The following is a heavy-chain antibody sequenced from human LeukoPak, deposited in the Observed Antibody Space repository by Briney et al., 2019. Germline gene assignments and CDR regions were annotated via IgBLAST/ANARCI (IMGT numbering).Heavy chain of an antibody. CDR2: IYTSGST. Sequence: SETLSLTCTVSGGSISSYYWSWIRQPAGKGLEWIGRIYTSGSTNYNPSLKSRVTMSVDTSKNQFSLKLSSVTAADTAVYYCARGMISTHKAPPDTDAFDIWGQGTMVTVSS. CDR1: GGSISSYY. D-gene: IGHD3-22*01. CDR3: ARGMISTHKAPPDTDAFDI. V-gene: IGHV4-4*07. J-gene: IGHJ3*02.